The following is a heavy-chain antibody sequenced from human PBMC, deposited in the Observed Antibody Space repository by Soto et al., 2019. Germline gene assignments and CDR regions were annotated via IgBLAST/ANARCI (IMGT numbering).Heavy chain of an antibody. J-gene: IGHJ6*02. V-gene: IGHV4-34*01. CDR1: GGSFSGYY. Sequence: ETLSLTCTVYGGSFSGYYWTWIRQPPGKGLEWIGSINQSGSTTYNPSLKSRVTISVDTSKNQFSLSLSSVTAADTSVYYCAKFKNYYYYGLDVWGQGTTVTVSS. CDR3: AKFKNYYYYGLDV. CDR2: INQSGST.